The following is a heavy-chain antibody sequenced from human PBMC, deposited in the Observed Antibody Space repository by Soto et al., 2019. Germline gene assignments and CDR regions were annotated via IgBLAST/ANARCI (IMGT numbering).Heavy chain of an antibody. CDR1: GFTFSIYA. CDR2: ISGSGGST. J-gene: IGHJ5*02. V-gene: IGHV3-23*01. D-gene: IGHD1-1*01. CDR3: SKGDSNSLRGDWFDL. Sequence: HPGGSLRLSCAASGFTFSIYAMTWVRQAPGKGLEWVSAISGSGGSTYYADSVKGRFTISRDNSKNTVYLQMNSLRAEDTALYYCSKGDSNSLRGDWFDLWGQGTLVTVSS.